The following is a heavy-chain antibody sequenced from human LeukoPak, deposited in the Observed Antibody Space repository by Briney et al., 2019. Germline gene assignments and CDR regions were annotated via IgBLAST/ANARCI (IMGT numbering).Heavy chain of an antibody. J-gene: IGHJ4*02. CDR3: ARDTSIRYYDFWSGYYTGLDY. CDR1: GFTFSSYW. Sequence: GGSLRLSCAASGFTFSSYWMSWVRQAPGKGLEWVANIKQDGSEKYYVDSVKGRYTISRDNAKNSLYLQMNSLRAKDTAVYYCARDTSIRYYDFWSGYYTGLDYWGQGTLVTVSS. V-gene: IGHV3-7*01. CDR2: IKQDGSEK. D-gene: IGHD3-3*01.